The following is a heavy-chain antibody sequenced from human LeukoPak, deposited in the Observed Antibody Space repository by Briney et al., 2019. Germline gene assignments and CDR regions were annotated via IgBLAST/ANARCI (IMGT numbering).Heavy chain of an antibody. CDR1: GGSISSYY. D-gene: IGHD2-21*01. Sequence: PSETLSLTCTVSGGSISSYYWSWIRQPPGKGLEWIGYIYYSGSTNYNPSLKSRVTISVDRSKNQFSLKLSSVTAADTAVYYCARVGDCGGDCSTYFDYWGQGTLVTVSS. V-gene: IGHV4-59*12. CDR2: IYYSGST. CDR3: ARVGDCGGDCSTYFDY. J-gene: IGHJ4*02.